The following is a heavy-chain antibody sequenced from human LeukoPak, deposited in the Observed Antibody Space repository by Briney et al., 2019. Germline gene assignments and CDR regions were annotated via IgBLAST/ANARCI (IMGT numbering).Heavy chain of an antibody. D-gene: IGHD4-17*01. V-gene: IGHV3-48*04. CDR2: ISSSSSTI. CDR3: AREEETVTTYYYYGMDV. Sequence: PGGSLRLSCAASGFTFSSYSMNWVRQAPGKGLEWVSYISSSSSTIYYADSVKGRFTISRDNAKNSLYLQMNSLRAEDTAVYYCAREEETVTTYYYYGMDVWGQGTTVTVSS. CDR1: GFTFSSYS. J-gene: IGHJ6*02.